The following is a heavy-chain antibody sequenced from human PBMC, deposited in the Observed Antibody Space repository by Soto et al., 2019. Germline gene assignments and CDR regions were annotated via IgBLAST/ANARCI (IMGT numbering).Heavy chain of an antibody. CDR2: ISAYNGNT. J-gene: IGHJ6*02. V-gene: IGHV1-18*01. Sequence: ASVKVSCKASGYTFTSYGISWVRQAPGQGLEWMGWISAYNGNTNYAQKLQGRVTMTTDTSTSTAYMELRSLRSDDTAVYYCARGSSVRGVINDYYYYGMDVWGQGTTVTVSS. D-gene: IGHD3-10*01. CDR3: ARGSSVRGVINDYYYYGMDV. CDR1: GYTFTSYG.